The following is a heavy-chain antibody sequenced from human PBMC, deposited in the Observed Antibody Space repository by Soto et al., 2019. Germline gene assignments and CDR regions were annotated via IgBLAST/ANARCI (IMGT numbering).Heavy chain of an antibody. J-gene: IGHJ4*02. D-gene: IGHD5-18*01. V-gene: IGHV4-34*01. CDR1: GGSFSGYY. CDR3: ARVHGYSYARPWTFDY. Sequence: PSETLSLTCAVYGGSFSGYYWSWIRQPPGKGLEWIGEINHSGSTNYNPSLKSRVTISVDTSKNQFSLKLSSVTAADTAVYYCARVHGYSYARPWTFDYWGQGTLVTVSS. CDR2: INHSGST.